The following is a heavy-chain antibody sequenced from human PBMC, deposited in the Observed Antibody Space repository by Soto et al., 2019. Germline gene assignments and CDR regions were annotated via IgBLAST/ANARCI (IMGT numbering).Heavy chain of an antibody. V-gene: IGHV1-2*02. J-gene: IGHJ5*02. D-gene: IGHD3-3*01. CDR1: GYTFTGYY. Sequence: ASVKVSCKASGYTFTGYYMHWVRQAPGQGLEWMGWINPNSGGTNYAQKFQGRVTMTTDTSTSTAYMELRSLRSDDTAVYYCARVSGYYDFWSGYYLRGWFDPWGQGTLVTVSS. CDR2: INPNSGGT. CDR3: ARVSGYYDFWSGYYLRGWFDP.